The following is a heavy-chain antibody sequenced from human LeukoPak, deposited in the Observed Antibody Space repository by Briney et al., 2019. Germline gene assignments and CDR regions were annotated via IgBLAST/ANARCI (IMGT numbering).Heavy chain of an antibody. CDR2: INPSGGST. D-gene: IGHD6-13*01. J-gene: IGHJ4*02. CDR1: GGTFSSYA. Sequence: ASVKVSCKASGGTFSSYAISWVRQAPGQGLEWMGIINPSGGSTSYAQKFQGRVTMTRDMSTSTVYMELSSLRSEDTAVYYCARDRNSWYYFDYWGQGTLVTVSS. CDR3: ARDRNSWYYFDY. V-gene: IGHV1-46*01.